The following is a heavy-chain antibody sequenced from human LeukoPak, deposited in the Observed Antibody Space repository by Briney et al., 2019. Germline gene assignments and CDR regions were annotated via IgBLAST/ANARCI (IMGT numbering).Heavy chain of an antibody. Sequence: PGGSLRLSCAASGFIFSSYAMHWVRQAPGKGLEWVAVISYDGSNKYYADSVKGRFTISRDNSKNTLYLQMNSLRAEDTAVYYCARDPVAGYFDYWGQGTLVTVSS. CDR1: GFIFSSYA. CDR2: ISYDGSNK. V-gene: IGHV3-30-3*01. J-gene: IGHJ4*02. CDR3: ARDPVAGYFDY. D-gene: IGHD6-19*01.